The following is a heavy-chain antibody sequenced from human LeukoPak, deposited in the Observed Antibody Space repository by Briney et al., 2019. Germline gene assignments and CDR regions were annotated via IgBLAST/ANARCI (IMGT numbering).Heavy chain of an antibody. CDR3: ARVAIPFHDYVWGSYRYTEHSGY. J-gene: IGHJ4*02. Sequence: GGSLRLSCAASGFTFSSYSMNWVRQAPGKGLEWVSYISSSSSTIYYADSVKGRFTISRDNAKNSLYLQMNSLRAEDTAVYYCARVAIPFHDYVWGSYRYTEHSGYWGQGTLVTVSS. D-gene: IGHD3-16*02. CDR1: GFTFSSYS. CDR2: ISSSSSTI. V-gene: IGHV3-48*01.